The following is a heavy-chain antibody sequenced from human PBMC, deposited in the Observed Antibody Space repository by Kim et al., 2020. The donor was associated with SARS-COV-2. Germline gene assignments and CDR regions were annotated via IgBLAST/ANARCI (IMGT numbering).Heavy chain of an antibody. D-gene: IGHD1-7*01. Sequence: SETLSLTCTVSGGSISSSSYYWGWIRQPPGKGLEWIGSIYYSGSTYYNPSLKSRVTISVDTSKNQFSLKLSSVTAADTAVYYCARHQSLYNWNYFHYYYYYMDVWGKGTTVTVSS. CDR1: GGSISSSSYY. CDR3: ARHQSLYNWNYFHYYYYYMDV. CDR2: IYYSGST. J-gene: IGHJ6*03. V-gene: IGHV4-39*01.